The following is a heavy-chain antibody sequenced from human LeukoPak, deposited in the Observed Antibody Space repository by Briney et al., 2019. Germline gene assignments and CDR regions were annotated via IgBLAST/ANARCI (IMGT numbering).Heavy chain of an antibody. CDR2: IYPRDGST. CDR1: WYTFTHKY. V-gene: IGHV1-46*01. J-gene: IGHJ4*02. Sequence: SVKVFFKGSWYTFTHKYIQWVGQGPGQGLEWMGMIYPRDGSTSYAQKFQGRVTVTRDTSTSTVHMELSGLRSEDTAVYYCARDQEGFDYWGQGTLVTVSS. CDR3: ARDQEGFDY.